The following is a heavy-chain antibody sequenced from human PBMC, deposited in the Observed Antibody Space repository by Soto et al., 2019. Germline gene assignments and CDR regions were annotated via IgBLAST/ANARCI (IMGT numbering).Heavy chain of an antibody. D-gene: IGHD5-12*01. J-gene: IGHJ4*02. CDR1: GGSFSGYY. Sequence: SAILSLTCAVYGGSFSGYYWSWIRQPPGKGLERIGEINHSGSTNYNPSLKSRVTILLDTSKNQFFLKLSSLTAADTAVYYCARGSIVATIDYWGQGTLVTVSS. CDR2: INHSGST. CDR3: ARGSIVATIDY. V-gene: IGHV4-34*01.